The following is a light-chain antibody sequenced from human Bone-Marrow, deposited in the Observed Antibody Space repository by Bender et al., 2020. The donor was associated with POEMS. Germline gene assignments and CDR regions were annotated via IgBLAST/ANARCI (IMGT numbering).Light chain of an antibody. Sequence: QSVLTQPPSASGTPGQRVTISCSGSSSNIGSNFVYWYQQLPGAAPKLLIYRHAQRPSGVSNRFSGSKSGNTASLTISGLQAEDEADYYCCSYAGSPTLHVVFGGGTKLTVL. J-gene: IGLJ2*01. CDR2: RHA. CDR3: CSYAGSPTLHVV. V-gene: IGLV1-47*01. CDR1: SSNIGSNF.